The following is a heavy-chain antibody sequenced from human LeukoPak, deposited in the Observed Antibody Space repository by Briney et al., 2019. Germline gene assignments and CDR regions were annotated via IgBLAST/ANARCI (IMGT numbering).Heavy chain of an antibody. V-gene: IGHV1-3*01. D-gene: IGHD6-13*01. J-gene: IGHJ4*02. CDR1: GYTFTSYA. Sequence: ASVKVSCKASGYTFTSYAMHWVRQAPGQRLEWMGWINAGNGNTKYSQKFQGRVTITRDTSASTAYMELSSLRSEDTAVYYCARVAERSSSWQIWADYWGQGTLVTVSS. CDR3: ARVAERSSSWQIWADY. CDR2: INAGNGNT.